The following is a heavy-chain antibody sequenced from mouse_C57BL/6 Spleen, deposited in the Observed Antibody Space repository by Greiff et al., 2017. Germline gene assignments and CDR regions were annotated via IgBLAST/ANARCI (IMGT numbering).Heavy chain of an antibody. V-gene: IGHV1-63*01. J-gene: IGHJ4*01. CDR2: IYPGGGYT. Sequence: VHLQQSGAELVRPGTSVKMSCKASGYTFTNYWIGWAKQRPGHGLEWIGEIYPGGGYTNYNEKFKGKATLTADKSSSTAYMQFSSLPSEDSAIYYCARGTTVVDYAMDYWGQGTSVTVSS. CDR1: GYTFTNYW. D-gene: IGHD1-1*01. CDR3: ARGTTVVDYAMDY.